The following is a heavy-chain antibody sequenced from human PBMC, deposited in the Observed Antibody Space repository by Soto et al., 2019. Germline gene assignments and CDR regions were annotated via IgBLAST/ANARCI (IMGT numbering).Heavy chain of an antibody. J-gene: IGHJ6*02. CDR3: AGYSSSWPYYYYYGMDV. D-gene: IGHD6-13*01. Sequence: ASVKVSCKASGYTFTSYDINWVRQATGQGLEWMGWMNPNSGNTGYAQKFQGRVTMTRNTSISTAYMELSSLRSEDTAVYYCAGYSSSWPYYYYYGMDVWGQGTTVTVSS. CDR1: GYTFTSYD. CDR2: MNPNSGNT. V-gene: IGHV1-8*01.